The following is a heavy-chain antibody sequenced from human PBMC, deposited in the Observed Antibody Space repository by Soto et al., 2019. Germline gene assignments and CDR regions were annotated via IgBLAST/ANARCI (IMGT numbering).Heavy chain of an antibody. CDR2: IYNSGRT. V-gene: IGHV4-30-4*01. CDR1: GGSMRSGDYY. Sequence: QVQLQESGPGLVEPSETLSLTCTVSGGSMRSGDYYWSWIRQPPGKGLEWIGYIYNSGRTYYNPSLKSRATISVDTSKNQFSMKLSSVTAADTAVYYCARGDKGLDNWGTNDWVMDVWGQGTTVTVSS. J-gene: IGHJ6*02. D-gene: IGHD2-8*01. CDR3: ARGDKGLDNWGTNDWVMDV.